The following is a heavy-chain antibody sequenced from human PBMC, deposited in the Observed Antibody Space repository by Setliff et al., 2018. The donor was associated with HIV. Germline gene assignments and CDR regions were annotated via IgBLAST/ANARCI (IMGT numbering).Heavy chain of an antibody. CDR3: ARGAGCLGNDCDAYFGP. J-gene: IGHJ5*02. Sequence: SETLSLTCTVSGGSLYGYSWSWIRQAAGEGLEWVGRFHATGVPNYSPSLKSRVSMSIDKSKSQFSLKLTSMTAADTAVYYCARGAGCLGNDCDAYFGPWGQGILVTVSS. D-gene: IGHD2-21*01. CDR1: GGSLYGYS. V-gene: IGHV4-4*07. CDR2: FHATGVP.